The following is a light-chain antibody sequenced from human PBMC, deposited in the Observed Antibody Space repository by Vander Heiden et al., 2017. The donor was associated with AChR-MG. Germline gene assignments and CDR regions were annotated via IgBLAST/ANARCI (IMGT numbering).Light chain of an antibody. CDR1: QSVSSN. J-gene: IGKJ3*01. CDR2: GAS. V-gene: IGKV3-15*01. Sequence: EIVMTQSPATLSVSPGERATLSCRASQSVSSNLAWYQQKPGQAPRLLIYGASTRATGIPARFSGSGSGTEFTLTISSRQSEDFAVYYCQQYKNWPGFTFGPGTKVDIK. CDR3: QQYKNWPGFT.